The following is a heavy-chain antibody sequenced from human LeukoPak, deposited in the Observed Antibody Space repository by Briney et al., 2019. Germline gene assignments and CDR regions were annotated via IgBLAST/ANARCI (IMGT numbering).Heavy chain of an antibody. Sequence: GSLRLSCAASGFIFEDYTMHWVRQAPGKTLEWVSLISWDGTTYYADSVKGRFTISRDNSKDSLSLQMDTLRSEDTAFYYCVKDLSYESSGSFFDFWGQGTLVTVS. J-gene: IGHJ4*02. CDR1: GFIFEDYT. D-gene: IGHD3-22*01. V-gene: IGHV3-43*01. CDR2: ISWDGTT. CDR3: VKDLSYESSGSFFDF.